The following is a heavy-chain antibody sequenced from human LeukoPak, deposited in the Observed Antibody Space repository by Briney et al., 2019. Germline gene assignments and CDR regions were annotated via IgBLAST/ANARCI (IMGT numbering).Heavy chain of an antibody. V-gene: IGHV4-39*02. Sequence: PSETLSLTCNVSGGSVSRSNYYWAWIRQPPGKGLEWIATINHGGGTHENPSLKSRVTISVDTSTNNFSLKLSSVTAADTAVYYCAKLEYWVRYWGRGNLVTVSS. J-gene: IGHJ4*02. CDR1: GGSVSRSNYY. CDR2: INHGGGT. D-gene: IGHD2/OR15-2a*01. CDR3: AKLEYWVRY.